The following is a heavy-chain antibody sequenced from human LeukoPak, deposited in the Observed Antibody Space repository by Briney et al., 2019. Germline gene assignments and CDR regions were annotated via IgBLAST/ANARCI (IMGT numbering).Heavy chain of an antibody. J-gene: IGHJ4*02. Sequence: GAPVKVSCKASGYTFTGYYIHWLRQAPGQGLEWMGFINPNSGGTNYAQKFQGRVTMTRDTSISTAYMELSSLTSDDTAVYYCARDDPKSGYDCGDYWGQGTLVTVSS. D-gene: IGHD5-12*01. V-gene: IGHV1-2*02. CDR1: GYTFTGYY. CDR3: ARDDPKSGYDCGDY. CDR2: INPNSGGT.